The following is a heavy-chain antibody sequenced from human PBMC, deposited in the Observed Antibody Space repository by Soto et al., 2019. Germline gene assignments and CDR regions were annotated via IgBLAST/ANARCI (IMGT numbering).Heavy chain of an antibody. V-gene: IGHV4-59*01. CDR1: GGSISSYY. D-gene: IGHD5-18*01. J-gene: IGHJ4*02. CDR2: IYYSGST. CDR3: ARSLRGYSDGPDY. Sequence: QVQLQESGPGLVKPSETLSLTCTVSGGSISSYYWSWIRQPPGKGLEWIGYIYYSGSTNYNPALKSRGHLAVDTSKNQFSLKVSSVTAADPAVYYCARSLRGYSDGPDYWGQGTLVAVSS.